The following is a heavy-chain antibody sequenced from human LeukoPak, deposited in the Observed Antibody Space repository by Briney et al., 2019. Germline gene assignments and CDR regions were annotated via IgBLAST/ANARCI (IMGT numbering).Heavy chain of an antibody. J-gene: IGHJ4*02. CDR1: GFTFSNAW. Sequence: GGSLRLSCAASGFTFSNAWMSWVRQAPGKGLGWVGRIKSKTNGGTTDYAAPVKGRFTISRDDSKNTLYLQMNSLKTEDTAVYYCTTAYYDFWSGYYRFDYWGQGTLVTVSS. V-gene: IGHV3-15*01. CDR2: IKSKTNGGTT. CDR3: TTAYYDFWSGYYRFDY. D-gene: IGHD3-3*01.